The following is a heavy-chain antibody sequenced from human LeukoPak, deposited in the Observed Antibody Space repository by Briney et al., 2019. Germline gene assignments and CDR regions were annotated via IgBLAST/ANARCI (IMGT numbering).Heavy chain of an antibody. CDR3: AREIVVVINPDYYYCGMDV. V-gene: IGHV1-69*13. CDR2: IIPIFGTA. Sequence: GASVTVSFKASGGTFSSYAISWVRQAPGQGLEWMGGIIPIFGTANYAQKFQGRVTITADESTSTAYMELSSLRSEDTAVYYCAREIVVVINPDYYYCGMDVWGQGTTVTVSS. J-gene: IGHJ6*02. D-gene: IGHD3-22*01. CDR1: GGTFSSYA.